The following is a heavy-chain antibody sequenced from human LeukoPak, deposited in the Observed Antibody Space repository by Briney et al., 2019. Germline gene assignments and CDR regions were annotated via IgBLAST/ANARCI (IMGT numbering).Heavy chain of an antibody. Sequence: GRSLRLSCAASGFTFSSYGMHWVRQAPGKGLVWVSRTNSDGSLPSYADSVKGRFTISRDNAKKTLYLQMNSLGVEGTAIYYCARGLPGYSNTWNDHWGQGTLVTVSS. J-gene: IGHJ5*02. V-gene: IGHV3-74*01. CDR3: ARGLPGYSNTWNDH. CDR2: TNSDGSLP. CDR1: GFTFSSYG. D-gene: IGHD6-13*01.